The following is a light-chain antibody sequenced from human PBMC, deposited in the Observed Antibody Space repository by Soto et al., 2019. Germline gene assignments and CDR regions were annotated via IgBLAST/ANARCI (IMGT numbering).Light chain of an antibody. Sequence: EIVLTQSPGTLALWRVDRXPGXRRTSQSVSSTYLTWYQQKPGQAPRLLIYEASRRATGIPDRFSGSGSGTDFSLTISRLEPEDFAVYYCQHYDSLRWTFGLGTKVDNK. CDR3: QHYDSLRWT. CDR1: QSVSSTY. CDR2: EAS. J-gene: IGKJ1*01. V-gene: IGKV3-20*01.